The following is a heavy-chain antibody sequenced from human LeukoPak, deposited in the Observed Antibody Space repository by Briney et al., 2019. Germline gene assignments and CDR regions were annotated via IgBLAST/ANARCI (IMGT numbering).Heavy chain of an antibody. V-gene: IGHV1-69*06. CDR2: IIPIFGTA. CDR1: GGTFSSYA. D-gene: IGHD3-22*01. Sequence: SVKVSCKASGGTFSSYAISWVRQAPGQGLEWMGRIIPIFGTANYAQKFQGRVTITADKSTSTAYMELSSLRSEDTAVYYCAREAGYYDSSGYLDFDYWGRGTLVTVSS. CDR3: AREAGYYDSSGYLDFDY. J-gene: IGHJ4*02.